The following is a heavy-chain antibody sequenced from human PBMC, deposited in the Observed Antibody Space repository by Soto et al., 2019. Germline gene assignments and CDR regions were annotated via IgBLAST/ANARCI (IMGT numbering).Heavy chain of an antibody. CDR3: ARERQHIDYYYCMDV. D-gene: IGHD6-13*01. Sequence: MHWVRQAPGQGLEWMGILNPRGCSTSYVQKCQGRVTMTRDTSTSTVYMELSSLRSEDTAVYYCARERQHIDYYYCMDVWGQGTTVTVSS. V-gene: IGHV1-46*01. J-gene: IGHJ6*02. CDR2: LNPRGCST.